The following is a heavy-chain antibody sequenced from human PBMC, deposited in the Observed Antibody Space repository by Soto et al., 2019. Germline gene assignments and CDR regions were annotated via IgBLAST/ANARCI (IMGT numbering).Heavy chain of an antibody. CDR2: IYYSGST. Sequence: SETLSLTCTVSGGSISSGDYYWTWIRQHPGKGLEWIGYIYYSGSTYYNPSLKSRVTISVDTSKNQFSLKLSSVTAADTAVYYCARDDDTTMITWGQGTLVTISS. V-gene: IGHV4-31*02. D-gene: IGHD5-18*01. CDR3: ARDDDTTMIT. J-gene: IGHJ5*02. CDR1: GGSISSGDYY.